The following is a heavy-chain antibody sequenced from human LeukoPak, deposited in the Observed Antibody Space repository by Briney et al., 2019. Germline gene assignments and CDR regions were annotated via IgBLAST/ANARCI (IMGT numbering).Heavy chain of an antibody. CDR2: IYYTGNT. V-gene: IGHV4-31*03. CDR3: ARVKITMIWANWLDS. J-gene: IGHJ5*01. D-gene: IGHD3-22*01. CDR1: GGSISSGDYS. Sequence: TLSLTCTVSGGSISSGDYSWTWVRQHPGKGLEFLGYIYYTGNTYSNPSLMGRVTLSVDTSNNQFSLRLSSVTAADTAVYYCARVKITMIWANWLDSWGQGTLVTVSS.